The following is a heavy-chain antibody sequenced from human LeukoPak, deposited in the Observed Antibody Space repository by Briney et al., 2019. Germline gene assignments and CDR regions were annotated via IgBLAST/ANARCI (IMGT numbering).Heavy chain of an antibody. CDR3: ARGGLPVAPDYYDSSGYYYLDY. J-gene: IGHJ4*02. D-gene: IGHD3-22*01. V-gene: IGHV1-18*01. CDR1: GYSSTNYG. Sequence: ASVKVSCKASGYSSTNYGISWVRQAPGQGLEWMGWISAYNGNTNYAQKLQGRVTMTTDTSTSTAYMELRSLRSDDTAVYYCARGGLPVAPDYYDSSGYYYLDYWGQGTLVTVSS. CDR2: ISAYNGNT.